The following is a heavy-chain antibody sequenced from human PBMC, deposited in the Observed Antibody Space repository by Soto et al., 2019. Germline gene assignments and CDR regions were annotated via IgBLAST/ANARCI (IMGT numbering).Heavy chain of an antibody. CDR1: GGTFSSYA. CDR2: IIPIFGTT. Sequence: QVQLVQSGAEVKKAGSSVKVSCKASGGTFSSYAISWVRQAPGQGLEWMGGIIPIFGTTSYAQKFQGRVTITADKSTSTAYMEQSSLRSEDTAMYYCASGSMTTVTQKTYHSGLDVWGQGTTVTVSS. D-gene: IGHD4-17*01. CDR3: ASGSMTTVTQKTYHSGLDV. J-gene: IGHJ6*02. V-gene: IGHV1-69*06.